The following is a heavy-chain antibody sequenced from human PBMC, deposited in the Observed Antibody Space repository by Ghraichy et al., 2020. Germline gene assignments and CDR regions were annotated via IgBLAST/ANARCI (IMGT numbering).Heavy chain of an antibody. Sequence: GGSLRLSCTASGFTFGDYAMSWVRQAPGKGLEWVGFIRSKAYGGTTEYAASVKGRFTISRDDSKSIAYLQMNSLKTEDTAVYYCTRVLTGRPAASYYYYYMDVWGKGTTVTVSS. D-gene: IGHD2-2*01. CDR1: GFTFGDYA. J-gene: IGHJ6*03. CDR2: IRSKAYGGTT. CDR3: TRVLTGRPAASYYYYYMDV. V-gene: IGHV3-49*04.